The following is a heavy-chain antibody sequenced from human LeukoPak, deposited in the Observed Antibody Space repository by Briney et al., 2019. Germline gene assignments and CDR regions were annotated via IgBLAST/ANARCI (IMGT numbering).Heavy chain of an antibody. CDR2: ISAYNGNT. Sequence: VASVKLSCTASGYTFTNYGMSWVRQAPGQGLEWMGGISAYNGNTHYAQNLQGRVTMTTDTSTSTAYMELRSLGSDDTAVYYCARGGWGSYYKGYYYYYMDVWGKGTTVTVSS. V-gene: IGHV1-18*01. CDR1: GYTFTNYG. D-gene: IGHD3-10*01. J-gene: IGHJ6*03. CDR3: ARGGWGSYYKGYYYYYMDV.